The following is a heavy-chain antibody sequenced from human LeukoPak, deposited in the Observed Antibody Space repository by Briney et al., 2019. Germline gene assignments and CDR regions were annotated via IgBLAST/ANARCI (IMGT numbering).Heavy chain of an antibody. CDR2: INTNTGNP. CDR3: ARDRYSSSWYSDY. Sequence: GASVKVSCKASGYIFTNYGMHWVRQAPGQGLEWMGWINTNTGNPTYAQGFTGRFVFSLDTSVSTAYLQISSLKAEDTAVYYCARDRYSSSWYSDYWGQGTLVTVSS. CDR1: GYIFTNYG. J-gene: IGHJ4*02. V-gene: IGHV7-4-1*02. D-gene: IGHD6-13*01.